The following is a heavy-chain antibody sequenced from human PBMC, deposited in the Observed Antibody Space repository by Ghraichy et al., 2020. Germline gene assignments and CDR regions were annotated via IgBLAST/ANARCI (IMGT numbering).Heavy chain of an antibody. CDR1: GGSFSGYY. CDR3: ARDGYCSGGSCYWFDP. Sequence: SETLSLTCAVYGGSFSGYYWSWIRQPPGKGLEWIGEINHSGSTNYNPSLKSRVTISVDTSKNQFSPELSSVTAADTAVYYCARDGYCSGGSCYWFDPWGQGTLVTVSS. V-gene: IGHV4-34*01. D-gene: IGHD2-15*01. CDR2: INHSGST. J-gene: IGHJ5*02.